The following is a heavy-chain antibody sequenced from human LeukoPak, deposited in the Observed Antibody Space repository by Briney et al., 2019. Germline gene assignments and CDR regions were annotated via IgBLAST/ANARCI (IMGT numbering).Heavy chain of an antibody. J-gene: IGHJ4*02. CDR1: GFTFSSYA. V-gene: IGHV3-23*01. CDR3: AKDLRRTSYHLDFDD. Sequence: GGSLRLSCAASGFTFSSYAISWVRQAPGKGLEWVSAICGSGGSTYYADSVKGRFTISRDNSKNTLYLQRNSLRAEDTAVYYWAKDLRRTSYHLDFDDSGEGSLVSVSS. CDR2: ICGSGGST. D-gene: IGHD2-2*01.